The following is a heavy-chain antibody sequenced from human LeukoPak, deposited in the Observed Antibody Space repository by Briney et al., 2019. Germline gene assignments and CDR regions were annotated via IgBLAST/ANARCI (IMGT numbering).Heavy chain of an antibody. D-gene: IGHD3-22*01. CDR2: MNPNTGNT. CDR1: GYTFTSYD. Sequence: ASVKVSCKASGYTFTSYDINWVRQATGQGLEWMGWMNPNTGNTGYAQKFQGRVTMTRDTSISTAYMELSRLRSDDTAVYYCARGLVVITAVDAFDIWGQGTMVTVSS. CDR3: ARGLVVITAVDAFDI. V-gene: IGHV1-8*01. J-gene: IGHJ3*02.